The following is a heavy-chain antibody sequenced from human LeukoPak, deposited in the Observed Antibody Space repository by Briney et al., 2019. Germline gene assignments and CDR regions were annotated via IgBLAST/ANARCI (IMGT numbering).Heavy chain of an antibody. CDR1: GFTFSSYW. J-gene: IGHJ5*02. Sequence: PGGSLRLSCAASGFTFSSYWMNWARQAPGKGLEWVASINHNGNVNYYVDSVKGRFTISRDNAKNSLYLQMSNLRAEDTAVYYCARGVELAKPDPGFDPWGQGTLVTVSS. D-gene: IGHD1-26*01. V-gene: IGHV3-7*03. CDR2: INHNGNVN. CDR3: ARGVELAKPDPGFDP.